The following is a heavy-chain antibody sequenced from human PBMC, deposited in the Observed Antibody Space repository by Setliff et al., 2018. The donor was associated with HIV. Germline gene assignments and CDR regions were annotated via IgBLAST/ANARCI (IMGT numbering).Heavy chain of an antibody. D-gene: IGHD6-19*01. CDR2: ITGSGDTI. CDR1: GFTFNDYH. V-gene: IGHV3-11*04. Sequence: PGGSLRLSCVGSGFTFNDYHISWIRQAPGKGPEWVSYITGSGDTIYYADSVKGRFTMSRDNAKDSVYLQMNTLRVEDTAVYYCAREATPRHSSGWVYFDYWGQGMMVTVSS. CDR3: AREATPRHSSGWVYFDY. J-gene: IGHJ4*02.